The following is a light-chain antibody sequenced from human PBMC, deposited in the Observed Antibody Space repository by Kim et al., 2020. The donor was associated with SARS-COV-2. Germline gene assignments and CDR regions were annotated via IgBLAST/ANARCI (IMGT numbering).Light chain of an antibody. V-gene: IGKV1-39*01. CDR2: AAS. CDR3: QQSYSTPHT. J-gene: IGKJ2*01. Sequence: SASVGDRVTITCRASQSISSYLNWYQQTSGKAPKLLIYAASSLQSGVPSRFSGSGSGTDFTLTISSLQAEDSATYYCQQSYSTPHTFGQGTKLEI. CDR1: QSISSY.